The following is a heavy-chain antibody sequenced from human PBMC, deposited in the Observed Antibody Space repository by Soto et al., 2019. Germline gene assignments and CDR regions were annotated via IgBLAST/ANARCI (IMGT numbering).Heavy chain of an antibody. CDR1: GFTFTTYD. V-gene: IGHV3-13*01. D-gene: IGHD2-2*01. J-gene: IGHJ3*02. CDR3: TRGFYCSSTSCYVDAFNI. CDR2: ISTAGDT. Sequence: EVQLVESGGGLVQPGGSLRLSCAASGFTFTTYDMHWVRQVTGKGLEWVSSISTAGDTHYADSVKGRFTISRENAKNSLYLQMNSLGAGDTAVYYCTRGFYCSSTSCYVDAFNIWGQGTMVTVSS.